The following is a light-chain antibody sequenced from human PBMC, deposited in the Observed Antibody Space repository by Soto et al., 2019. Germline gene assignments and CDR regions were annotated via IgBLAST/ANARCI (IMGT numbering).Light chain of an antibody. CDR2: AVS. V-gene: IGLV2-14*03. CDR3: ISYTDRQSDL. CDR1: SHDIGSYNH. J-gene: IGLJ1*01. Sequence: QSVLTQPTSVSGSAGQSITISCTGNSHDIGSYNHVAWYQQFPGKSPKLMIYAVSDRPPGVSDRFSGSKSGITASLTISGLQTEDEADYYCISYTDRQSDLFGTGTKVTVL.